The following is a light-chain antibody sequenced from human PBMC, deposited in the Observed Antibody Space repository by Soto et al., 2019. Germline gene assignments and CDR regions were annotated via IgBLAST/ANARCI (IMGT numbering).Light chain of an antibody. CDR3: QSYDSSLRVYV. CDR1: SSNIGAGYD. J-gene: IGLJ1*01. V-gene: IGLV1-40*01. CDR2: GNS. Sequence: QSALTQPPSVSGAPGQRVTISCTGSSSNIGAGYDVHWYQQLPGTAPKLLIYGNSNRPSGVPDRFSGSKSGTSASLAITGLQAEDEADYYCQSYDSSLRVYVFGTGTQLTVL.